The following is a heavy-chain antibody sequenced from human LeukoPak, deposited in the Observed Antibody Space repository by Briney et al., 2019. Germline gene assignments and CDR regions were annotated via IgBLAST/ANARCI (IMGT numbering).Heavy chain of an antibody. V-gene: IGHV4-39*07. CDR2: IYYSGST. J-gene: IGHJ4*02. Sequence: MPSETLSLTCTVSGGSISSSSYYWGWIRQPPGKGLEWIGSIYYSGSTYYNPSLKSRVTISVDTSKNQFSLKLSSVTAADTAVYYCARAKYDILTPYYFDYWGQGTLVTVSS. CDR3: ARAKYDILTPYYFDY. CDR1: GGSISSSSYY. D-gene: IGHD3-9*01.